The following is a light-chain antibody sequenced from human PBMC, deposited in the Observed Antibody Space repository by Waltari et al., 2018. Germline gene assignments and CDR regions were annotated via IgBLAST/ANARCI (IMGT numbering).Light chain of an antibody. CDR1: HDISDD. CDR2: DAS. Sequence: DIQMTQSPSSLSASVGDTVTITCQTNHDISDDLNCYQQKPGKAPNLLISDASHLEAGVPSRFSGSGYGTDFTFTISSLQPEDFATYYCQQHDNPPFTFGQGTKLEIK. CDR3: QQHDNPPFT. V-gene: IGKV1-33*01. J-gene: IGKJ2*01.